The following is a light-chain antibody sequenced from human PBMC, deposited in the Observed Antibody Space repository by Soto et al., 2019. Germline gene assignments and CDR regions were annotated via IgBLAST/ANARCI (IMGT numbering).Light chain of an antibody. V-gene: IGKV3-20*01. J-gene: IGKJ5*01. Sequence: EIVLTQSPDTLSLSPGERATLSCRASESVSSSYLAWYQQRPGQAPRLLIYGASSRATGIPDRFSGSGSGTDFTLTISGLEPEDFAVYYCHQYGTATITFGQGTRLEIK. CDR2: GAS. CDR1: ESVSSSY. CDR3: HQYGTATIT.